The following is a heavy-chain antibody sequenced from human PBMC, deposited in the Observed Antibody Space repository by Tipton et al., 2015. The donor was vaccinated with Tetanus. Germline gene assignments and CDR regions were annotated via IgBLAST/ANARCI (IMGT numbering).Heavy chain of an antibody. V-gene: IGHV4-4*07. CDR1: GGSISSYY. D-gene: IGHD1-26*01. J-gene: IGHJ4*02. CDR3: ARGEWETTHY. CDR2: IYTSGGT. Sequence: TLSLTCTVSGGSISSYYWSWIRQPAGKGLEWMGRIYTSGGTNYNPSLKRRVTMSVDTSKNQFSLKLSSVTDADTAVYYCARGEWETTHYWGQGILVTVSS.